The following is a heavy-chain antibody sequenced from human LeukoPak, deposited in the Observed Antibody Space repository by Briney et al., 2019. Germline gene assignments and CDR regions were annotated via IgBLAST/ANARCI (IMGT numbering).Heavy chain of an antibody. CDR1: GLTFGDYW. J-gene: IGHJ3*02. V-gene: IGHV3-7*05. D-gene: IGHD3-9*01. CDR2: IKQDGSET. Sequence: PGGSLRLSCEASGLTFGDYWMTWVRQAPGEGPECVANIKQDGSETHYVDSVKGRFTIFRDNAKNSLSLQMNSLRVEDTAMYYCATYWRYFDWLLLDTWGLGTMVTVSS. CDR3: ATYWRYFDWLLLDT.